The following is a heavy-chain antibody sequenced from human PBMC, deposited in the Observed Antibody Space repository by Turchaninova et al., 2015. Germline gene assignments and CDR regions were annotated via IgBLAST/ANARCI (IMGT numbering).Heavy chain of an antibody. CDR3: ARLHGGYLYYFDY. D-gene: IGHD4-23*01. J-gene: IGHJ4*02. CDR1: GYSCTSYW. V-gene: IGHV5-10-1*03. Sequence: EVQPAQSVAEVTKPGESQRISCTGSGYSCTSYWITWGGQMAGKGLEWIGRIDPSDSYTNYSPSFQGHVTISADKSISTAYLQWSSLKASDTAMYYCARLHGGYLYYFDYWGQGTLVTVSS. CDR2: IDPSDSYT.